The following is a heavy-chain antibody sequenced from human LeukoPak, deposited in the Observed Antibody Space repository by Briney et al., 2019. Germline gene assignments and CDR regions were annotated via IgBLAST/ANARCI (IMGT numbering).Heavy chain of an antibody. CDR1: GYTFTSYY. CDR3: ARDPSYSGYEQWVFDY. D-gene: IGHD5-12*01. V-gene: IGHV1-46*01. CDR2: INPSGGST. J-gene: IGHJ4*02. Sequence: ASVKVSCKASGYTFTSYYMHWVRQAPGQGLEWIGIINPSGGSTSYAQKFQGRVTMTRDTSTSTVYMELSSLRSEDTAVYYCARDPSYSGYEQWVFDYWGQGTLVTVSS.